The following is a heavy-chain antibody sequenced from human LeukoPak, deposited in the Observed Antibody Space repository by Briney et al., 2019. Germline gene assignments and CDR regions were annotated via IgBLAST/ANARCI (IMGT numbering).Heavy chain of an antibody. D-gene: IGHD6-13*01. CDR2: ISSSSSSYI. J-gene: IGHJ4*02. CDR3: ARGPKAGYFDY. CDR1: GFTFSSYS. Sequence: GGSMRLSCAASGFTFSSYSMNWVRQAPGKGLEWVSSISSSSSSYIYYADSVKGRFTISRDNAKNSLYLQMNSLRAEDTAVYYCARGPKAGYFDYWGQGTLVTVSS. V-gene: IGHV3-21*01.